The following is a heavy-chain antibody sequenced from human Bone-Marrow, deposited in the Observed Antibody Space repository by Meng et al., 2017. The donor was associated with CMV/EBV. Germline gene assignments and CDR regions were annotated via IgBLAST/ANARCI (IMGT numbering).Heavy chain of an antibody. J-gene: IGHJ6*02. V-gene: IGHV4-39*07. Sequence: GSLRLSCTVSGGSISSSSYYWGWIRQPPGKGLEWIGSIYYSGSTYYNPSLKSRVTISVDTSKNQLSLRRSSVTAADTAVYYCAREMGDWNDPYGMDVWGQGTTVTVSS. CDR3: AREMGDWNDPYGMDV. D-gene: IGHD1-1*01. CDR1: GGSISSSSYY. CDR2: IYYSGST.